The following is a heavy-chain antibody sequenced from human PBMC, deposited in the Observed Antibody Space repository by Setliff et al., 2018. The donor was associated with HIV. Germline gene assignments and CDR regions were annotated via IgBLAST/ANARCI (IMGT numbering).Heavy chain of an antibody. D-gene: IGHD2-21*01. CDR2: IYSDGSST. CDR1: GFTFSTYA. V-gene: IGHV3-23*03. J-gene: IGHJ4*02. Sequence: GGSLRLSCVASGFTFSTYAMSWVRQVPGKGLEWVSVIYSDGSSTYYADSVKGRFTISRDNSKNTLYLQMNSLRAEDTAVYYCAKHFLLWSNAFDYWGQGALVTVSS. CDR3: AKHFLLWSNAFDY.